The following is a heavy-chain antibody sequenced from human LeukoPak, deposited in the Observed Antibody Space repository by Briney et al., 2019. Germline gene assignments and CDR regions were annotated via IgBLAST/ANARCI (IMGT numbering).Heavy chain of an antibody. Sequence: PGTSLRLSCAASGFTFSNYGMHWVRQAPGKGLEWVAVIWYNGHNKYYADSVKGRFTISRDNSKSTLSLHMNSLRSEDTAVYYCAKDGGAGWGDYFYFYPLDVWGQGTTVTISS. J-gene: IGHJ6*02. V-gene: IGHV3-33*06. D-gene: IGHD3-16*01. CDR1: GFTFSNYG. CDR3: AKDGGAGWGDYFYFYPLDV. CDR2: IWYNGHNK.